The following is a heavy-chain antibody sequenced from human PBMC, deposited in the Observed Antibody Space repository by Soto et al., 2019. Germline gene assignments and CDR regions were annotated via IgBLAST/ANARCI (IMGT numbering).Heavy chain of an antibody. D-gene: IGHD2-2*01. CDR3: ARVPDR. V-gene: IGHV4-61*01. Sequence: SETLSLTCTVSGGSVSGGSYYWNWIRQPPGKGLEWIGYIYFSGRTNYNPSLKSRVTISIDRSKNQFSLKLSSVTAADTAVYYCARVPDRWGQGTLVTVSS. J-gene: IGHJ5*02. CDR1: GGSVSGGSYY. CDR2: IYFSGRT.